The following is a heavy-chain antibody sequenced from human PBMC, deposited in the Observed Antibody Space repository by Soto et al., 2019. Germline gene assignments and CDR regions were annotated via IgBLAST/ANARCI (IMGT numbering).Heavy chain of an antibody. CDR1: GFTFSSYG. CDR2: ISYDGSNK. J-gene: IGHJ6*02. V-gene: IGHV3-30*18. Sequence: QVQLVESGGGVVQPGRSLRLSCAASGFTFSSYGMHWVRQAPGKGLEWGAVISYDGSNKYYADSVKGRFTISRDNSKNTLYLQMNSLRAEDTAVYYCAKDCYYYDSSGYPCMDVWGQGTTVTVSS. CDR3: AKDCYYYDSSGYPCMDV. D-gene: IGHD3-22*01.